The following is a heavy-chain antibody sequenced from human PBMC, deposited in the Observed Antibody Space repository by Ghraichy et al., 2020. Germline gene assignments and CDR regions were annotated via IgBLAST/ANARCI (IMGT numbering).Heavy chain of an antibody. D-gene: IGHD1-14*01. J-gene: IGHJ4*02. Sequence: SQTLSLTCVISGDSISRSTTGWNWIRQSPSGGLEWLGRTYYEFKWNDDYALSMRGRITLSPDTSKNQFSLHLNSVTPEDTGVYYCARGFLRTGSDCWGQGALVTVSS. CDR1: GDSISRSTTG. CDR2: TYYEFKWND. V-gene: IGHV6-1*01. CDR3: ARGFLRTGSDC.